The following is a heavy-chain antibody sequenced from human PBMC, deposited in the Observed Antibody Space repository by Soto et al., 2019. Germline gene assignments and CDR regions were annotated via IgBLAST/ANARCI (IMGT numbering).Heavy chain of an antibody. D-gene: IGHD3-10*01. CDR3: VRGSKDSYPGSRIFDF. V-gene: IGHV3-23*01. Sequence: GGSLSLSCSASGGTFGSRAVSWVRPYPGEGLEWVSTITDTGGDAKYADSVRGWFAISRDNSKNTLYLQMSALRAEDSAIYFCVRGSKDSYPGSRIFDFWGRGTLVTVSS. J-gene: IGHJ4*02. CDR1: GGTFGSRA. CDR2: ITDTGGDA.